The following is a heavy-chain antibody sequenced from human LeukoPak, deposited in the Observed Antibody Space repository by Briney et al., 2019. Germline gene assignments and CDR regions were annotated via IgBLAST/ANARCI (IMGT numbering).Heavy chain of an antibody. J-gene: IGHJ4*02. CDR3: AKNGKDNYDMFFDY. Sequence: PGGSLRLSCAASGFSFSNHAMNWVRQAPGKGLEWVSALGDNDGRTLYADSVKGRFTISRDNSKNTLYLQMNSLRAEDTAIYYCAKNGKDNYDMFFDYWGQGTLVTVSS. V-gene: IGHV3-23*01. D-gene: IGHD3-9*01. CDR1: GFSFSNHA. CDR2: LGDNDGRT.